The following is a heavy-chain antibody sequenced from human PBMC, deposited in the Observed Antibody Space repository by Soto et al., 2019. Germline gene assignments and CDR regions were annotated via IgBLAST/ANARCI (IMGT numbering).Heavy chain of an antibody. CDR1: CYTFTNFG. CDR2: ISAYNGNT. J-gene: IGHJ6*02. D-gene: IGHD2-8*01. Sequence: GASVKVSCQATCYTFTNFGISWVRQAPGQGLEWMGWISAYNGNTNYAQKLQGRVTMTTDTSTSTAYMELRSLTSDDTAVYYCARDRSMYYGMDVWGQGTTVTVSS. CDR3: ARDRSMYYGMDV. V-gene: IGHV1-18*01.